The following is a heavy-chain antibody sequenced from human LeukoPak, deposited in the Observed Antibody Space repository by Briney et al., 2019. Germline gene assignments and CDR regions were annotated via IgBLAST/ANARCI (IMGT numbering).Heavy chain of an antibody. CDR3: ARRLLPYWYFDL. D-gene: IGHD3-22*01. CDR1: GYTFTGYY. V-gene: IGHV1-2*02. Sequence: ASVKVSCKASGYTFTGYYMHWVRQAPGQGLEWMGWINPNSGGTNYAQKFQGRVTMTRDTSISTAYMELSSLRSEDTAVYYCARRLLPYWYFDLWGRGTLVTVSS. J-gene: IGHJ2*01. CDR2: INPNSGGT.